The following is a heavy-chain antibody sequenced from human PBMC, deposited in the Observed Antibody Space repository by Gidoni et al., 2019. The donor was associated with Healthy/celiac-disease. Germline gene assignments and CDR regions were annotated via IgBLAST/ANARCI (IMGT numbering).Heavy chain of an antibody. CDR3: ARDFVSYYDILTGQGDYYYYYGMDV. V-gene: IGHV3-21*01. Sequence: EVQLVESGGGLVKPGGSLRLSCAASGFTFRSDSMTWVRQAPGKGLEWVSSISSSSSYIYYADSVKGRFTISRDNAKNSLYLQMNSLRAEDTAVYYCARDFVSYYDILTGQGDYYYYYGMDVWGQGTTVTVSS. D-gene: IGHD3-9*01. J-gene: IGHJ6*02. CDR2: ISSSSSYI. CDR1: GFTFRSDS.